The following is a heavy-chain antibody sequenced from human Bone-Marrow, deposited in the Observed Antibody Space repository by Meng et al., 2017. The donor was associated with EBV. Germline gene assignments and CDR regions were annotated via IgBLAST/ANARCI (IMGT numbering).Heavy chain of an antibody. V-gene: IGHV1-3*01. Sequence: QVQLLHAGAEVKKPGASVKVSCKASGYTFSTYAIHWVRQAPGQRLEWMGWINVGNANTKYSQRLHDRLTITSDTSANTVYMELSSLTSEDTALYYCAASPGDPRAGIDSWGQGTLVTVSS. CDR3: AASPGDPRAGIDS. CDR1: GYTFSTYA. CDR2: INVGNANT. D-gene: IGHD4-17*01. J-gene: IGHJ4*02.